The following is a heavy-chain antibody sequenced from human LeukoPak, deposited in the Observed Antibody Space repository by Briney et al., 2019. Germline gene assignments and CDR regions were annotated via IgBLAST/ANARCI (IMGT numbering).Heavy chain of an antibody. CDR3: ARAYYDFWSGYLDY. J-gene: IGHJ4*02. V-gene: IGHV4-34*01. Sequence: PSETLSLTCAVYGGSFSGYYWSWIRQPPGKGLEWIGEINHSGSTNYNPSLKSRVTISVDTSKNQFSLKLSSVTAVDTAVYYCARAYYDFWSGYLDYWGQGTLVTVSS. CDR2: INHSGST. CDR1: GGSFSGYY. D-gene: IGHD3-3*01.